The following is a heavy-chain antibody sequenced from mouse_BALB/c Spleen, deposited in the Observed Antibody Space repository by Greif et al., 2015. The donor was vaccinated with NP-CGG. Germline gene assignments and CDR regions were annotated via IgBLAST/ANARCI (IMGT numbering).Heavy chain of an antibody. CDR1: GYTFTSYY. CDR2: INPSNGGT. V-gene: IGHV1S81*02. Sequence: QVQLQQPGAELVKPGASVKLSCKASGYTFTSYYMYWVKQRPGQGLEWIGEINPSNGGTKFNEKFKSKATLTVDKSSTTAYMQLSSLTSEDSAVYYCTRSGYYYAMDYWGQGTSVTVSS. CDR3: TRSGYYYAMDY. D-gene: IGHD3-2*02. J-gene: IGHJ4*01.